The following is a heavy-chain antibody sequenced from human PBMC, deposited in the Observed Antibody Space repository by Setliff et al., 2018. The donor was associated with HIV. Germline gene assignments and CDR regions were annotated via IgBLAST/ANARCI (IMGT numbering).Heavy chain of an antibody. V-gene: IGHV4-61*02. D-gene: IGHD3-22*01. CDR2: IYTSGRT. Sequence: PSETLSLTCTVSGGSISSGSYYWSWIRQPAGKGLEWIGRIYTSGRTNYNPSLKSRVTISIDMSKNQFSLRLGSVTAADTAVYYCARADSSDFPERFKWFDPWGQGTLVTVSS. J-gene: IGHJ5*02. CDR3: ARADSSDFPERFKWFDP. CDR1: GGSISSGSYY.